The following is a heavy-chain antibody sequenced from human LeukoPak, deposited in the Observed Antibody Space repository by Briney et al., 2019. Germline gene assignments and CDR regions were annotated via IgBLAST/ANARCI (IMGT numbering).Heavy chain of an antibody. CDR3: ARVADIVVVVAADYWFDP. V-gene: IGHV1-18*01. D-gene: IGHD2-15*01. CDR2: ISAYNGNT. CDR1: GYTFNNFG. Sequence: ASVKVSCKASGYTFNNFGISWVRQAPGQGLEWMGWISAYNGNTNYAQKLQGRVTMTTDTSTSTAYMELRSLRSDDTAVYYCARVADIVVVVAADYWFDPWGQGTLVTVSS. J-gene: IGHJ5*02.